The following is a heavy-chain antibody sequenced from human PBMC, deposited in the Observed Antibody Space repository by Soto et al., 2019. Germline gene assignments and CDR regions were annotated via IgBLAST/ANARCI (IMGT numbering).Heavy chain of an antibody. CDR3: AKAGWYSQTLGEE. V-gene: IGHV3-23*01. J-gene: IGHJ4*02. CDR2: ISGSGGST. D-gene: IGHD6-13*01. CDR1: GFTFSSYD. Sequence: EVQLLESGGGLVQPGGSLRLSCAASGFTFSSYDMSWVRQAPGKGLEWVSAISGSGGSTYYADSVKGRFTISRDNSKNTLYLQMNSLRAEDTAVYYCAKAGWYSQTLGEEWGQGTLVTVSS.